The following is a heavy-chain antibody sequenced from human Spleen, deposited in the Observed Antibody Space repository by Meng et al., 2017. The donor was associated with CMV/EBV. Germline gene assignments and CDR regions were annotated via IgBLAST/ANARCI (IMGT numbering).Heavy chain of an antibody. CDR3: ARVLTVGSGSYSIGKHYGMDV. Sequence: GESLKISCAASRFTFSSYSMNWVRQAPGKGLEWVSYISSSSSNIYYADSVKGRFTISRDNSKKTLDLQMNSLRAEDTAVYFCARVLTVGSGSYSIGKHYGMDVWGQGTTVTVSS. V-gene: IGHV3-48*01. J-gene: IGHJ6*02. CDR2: ISSSSSNI. CDR1: RFTFSSYS. D-gene: IGHD3-10*01.